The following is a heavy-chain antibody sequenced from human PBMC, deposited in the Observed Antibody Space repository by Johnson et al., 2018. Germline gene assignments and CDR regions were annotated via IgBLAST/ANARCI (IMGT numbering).Heavy chain of an antibody. CDR3: ARGPTSTDAFDI. CDR1: GGSISSAGYY. V-gene: IGHV4-31*03. J-gene: IGHJ3*02. D-gene: IGHD5/OR15-5a*01. Sequence: QVQLQESGPGLVKPSQTXSLTCTVSGGSISSAGYYWSWIRQHPGKGLEWIGYIYDNGSTYYNQSPKSRVTLSVDTSKNQFSLKLSPVTAADPAVYYCARGPTSTDAFDIWGQGTMVTISS. CDR2: IYDNGST.